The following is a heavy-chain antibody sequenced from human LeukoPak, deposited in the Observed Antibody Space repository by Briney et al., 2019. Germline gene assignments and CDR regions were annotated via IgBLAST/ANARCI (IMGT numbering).Heavy chain of an antibody. V-gene: IGHV4-34*01. CDR3: ARDNYDFWSGYTYFDY. D-gene: IGHD3-3*01. CDR2: INHSGST. CDR1: GGSFSGYY. Sequence: SETLSLTCAVYGGSFSGYYWSWIRQPPGKGLEWIGEINHSGSTNYNPSLKIRVTISVDTSKNQFSLKLSSVAAADTAVYYCARDNYDFWSGYTYFDYWGRGTLVTVSS. J-gene: IGHJ4*02.